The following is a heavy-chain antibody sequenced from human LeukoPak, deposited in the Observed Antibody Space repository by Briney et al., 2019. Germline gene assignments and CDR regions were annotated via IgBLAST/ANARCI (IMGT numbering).Heavy chain of an antibody. V-gene: IGHV3-23*01. Sequence: GGSLRLSCAASGFTFSSYAMSWVRQAPGNGLEWVSAISGSGGSTYYADSVKGRFTISRDNSKNTLYLQMNSLRAEDTAVYYCATDVEDCSSTRCYNTENYYMDVWGKGTTVTVSS. CDR1: GFTFSSYA. J-gene: IGHJ6*03. CDR3: ATDVEDCSSTRCYNTENYYMDV. CDR2: ISGSGGST. D-gene: IGHD2-2*02.